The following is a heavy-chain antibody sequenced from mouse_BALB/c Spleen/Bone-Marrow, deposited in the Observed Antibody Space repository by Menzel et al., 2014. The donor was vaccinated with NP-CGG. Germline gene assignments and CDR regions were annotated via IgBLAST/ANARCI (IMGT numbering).Heavy chain of an antibody. V-gene: IGHV1-7*01. Sequence: LVESGAELAKPGASVKMSCKASGYTFTNYWMYWVKQRPGQGLEWIGYIKVSTGYTEYNQKFKDKATLTADKSSSTAYMQLSSLTSEDSAVYYCARDCYYAMDYWGQGTSVTVSS. CDR3: ARDCYYAMDY. J-gene: IGHJ4*01. CDR1: GYTFTNYW. CDR2: IKVSTGYT.